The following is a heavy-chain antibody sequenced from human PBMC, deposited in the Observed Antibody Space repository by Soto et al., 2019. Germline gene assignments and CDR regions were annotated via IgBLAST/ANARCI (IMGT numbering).Heavy chain of an antibody. Sequence: GGSLSLSCAASGFTFSSYAMSWVRQAPGEGLEWVSAISGSGGATYYADSVKGRFTISKDSSKNTLYLQMNSLRAEDTAVYYCAKERGEYYDSSGYYYWGQGTLVTVSS. J-gene: IGHJ4*02. CDR2: ISGSGGAT. CDR3: AKERGEYYDSSGYYY. CDR1: GFTFSSYA. D-gene: IGHD3-22*01. V-gene: IGHV3-23*01.